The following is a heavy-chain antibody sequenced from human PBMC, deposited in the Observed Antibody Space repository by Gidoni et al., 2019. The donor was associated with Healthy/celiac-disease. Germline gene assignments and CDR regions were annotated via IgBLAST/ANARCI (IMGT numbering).Heavy chain of an antibody. CDR3: ARIVLVAVAGTPGDAFDI. J-gene: IGHJ3*02. V-gene: IGHV4-59*01. Sequence: QVQLQESGPGLVKPSETLSLTCSVSGGSISSYYWSWIRQPPGKGLEWIGYIYYSGITNDNPSLKSRVTISVDTSKNQFSLKLSSVTAADTAVYYCARIVLVAVAGTPGDAFDIWGQGTMVTVSS. D-gene: IGHD6-19*01. CDR2: IYYSGIT. CDR1: GGSISSYY.